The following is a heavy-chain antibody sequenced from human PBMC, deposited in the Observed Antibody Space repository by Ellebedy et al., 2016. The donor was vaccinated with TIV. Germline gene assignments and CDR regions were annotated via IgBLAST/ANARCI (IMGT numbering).Heavy chain of an antibody. V-gene: IGHV3-66*01. J-gene: IGHJ3*02. CDR3: ASETFNDVDLELWGLFDM. D-gene: IGHD3-16*01. Sequence: GESLKISCVVSGFTVNSNYMSWVRQAPGKGLEWVSVISVGGSTYYADSVKGRFTISRANSKHTLFLQMNSLRAEDTAVYYCASETFNDVDLELWGLFDMWGQGTTVTVSS. CDR2: ISVGGST. CDR1: GFTVNSNY.